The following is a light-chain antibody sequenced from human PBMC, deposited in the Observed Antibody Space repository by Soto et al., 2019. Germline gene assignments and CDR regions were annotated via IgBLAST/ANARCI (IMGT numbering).Light chain of an antibody. J-gene: IGKJ4*01. V-gene: IGKV3-15*01. Sequence: EIVMTQSPATLSVSPGERATLSCRASQSMNNNLAWYQQKPGQAPRLLIYHASTRATGIPARFSGSGSETEFTLTISSLQSEDFAVYYCQQYNNGPLTFGGGTKVESK. CDR3: QQYNNGPLT. CDR1: QSMNNN. CDR2: HAS.